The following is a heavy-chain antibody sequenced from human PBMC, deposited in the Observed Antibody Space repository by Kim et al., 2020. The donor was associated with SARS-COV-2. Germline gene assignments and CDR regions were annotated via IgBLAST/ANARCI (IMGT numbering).Heavy chain of an antibody. CDR2: INHSGST. V-gene: IGHV4-34*01. D-gene: IGHD2-2*01. CDR3: ARVRDIVVVPAAIGY. J-gene: IGHJ4*02. Sequence: GKGMEWIGEINHSGSTNYNPSLKSRVTISVDTSKNQFSLKLSSVTAADTAVYYCARVRDIVVVPAAIGYWGQGTLVTVSS.